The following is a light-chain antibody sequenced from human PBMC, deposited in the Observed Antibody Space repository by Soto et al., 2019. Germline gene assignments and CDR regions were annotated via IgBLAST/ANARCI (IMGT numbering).Light chain of an antibody. CDR3: QQRSALPVT. CDR1: QTISTG. V-gene: IGKV3-11*01. Sequence: EIVLTQSPGTLSLSPGERATLSCRASQTISTGLAWYQQKPGQSPRLVIWGASDRATGIPARFSDSGSGTDFTLTISSLEPEDFAVYYCQQRSALPVTFGQGTKLEIK. J-gene: IGKJ2*01. CDR2: GAS.